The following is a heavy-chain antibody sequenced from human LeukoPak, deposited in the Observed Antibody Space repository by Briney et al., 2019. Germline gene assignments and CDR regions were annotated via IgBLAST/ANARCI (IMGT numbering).Heavy chain of an antibody. CDR3: ADYSPLDAFEI. CDR1: GGSISRSSHY. D-gene: IGHD2-15*01. V-gene: IGHV4-39*07. J-gene: IGHJ3*02. Sequence: SETLSLTCTVSGGSISRSSHYWGWIRQPPGKGLEWIANIYYSGNTYYNPTLKSRVTISVDTSKNQFSQKFTSVTAADTALYFCADYSPLDAFEIWGRGTVVTVSS. CDR2: IYYSGNT.